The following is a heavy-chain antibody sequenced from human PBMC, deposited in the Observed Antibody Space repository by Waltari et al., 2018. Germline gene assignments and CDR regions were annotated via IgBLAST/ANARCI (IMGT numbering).Heavy chain of an antibody. D-gene: IGHD2-15*01. CDR1: GFTFSSYA. V-gene: IGHV3-23*03. CDR2: IYSGGST. CDR3: AKLIGYCSGGSCS. J-gene: IGHJ5*02. Sequence: EVQLLESGGGLVQPGGSLRLSCAASGFTFSSYAMSWVRQAPGKGQWWDSDIYSGGSTYYADSVKGRFTISRDNSKNTLYLQMNSLGAEDTAVYYGAKLIGYCSGGSCSWGQGTLVTVSS.